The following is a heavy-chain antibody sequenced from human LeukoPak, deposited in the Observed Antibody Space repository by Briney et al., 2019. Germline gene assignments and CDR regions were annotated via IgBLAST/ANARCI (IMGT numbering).Heavy chain of an antibody. CDR2: ISSTSSII. CDR1: GFTFSSYS. CDR3: ARGMTTPRSPPFDY. V-gene: IGHV3-48*01. Sequence: RLGGSLRLSCAASGFTFSSYSINWVRQAPGKGLEWVSYISSTSSIIYYADSVKGRFTISRDNAKNSLYLQMNSLRVEDTAVYCCARGMTTPRSPPFDYWGQGILVTVSS. D-gene: IGHD4-11*01. J-gene: IGHJ4*02.